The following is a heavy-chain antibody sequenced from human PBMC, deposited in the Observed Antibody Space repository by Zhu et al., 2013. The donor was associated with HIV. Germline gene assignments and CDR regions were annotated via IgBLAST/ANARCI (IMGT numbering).Heavy chain of an antibody. D-gene: IGHD5-18*01. CDR3: ARGTRGYSYGNPXNWFDP. J-gene: IGHJ5*02. Sequence: QVQLVQSGAEVKKPGSSVKVSCKASGGTFSSYAISWVRQAPGQGLEWMGGIIPIFGTANYAQKFQGRVTITADESTSTAYMELSSLRSEDTAVYYCARGTRGYSYGNPXNWFDPGAREPWSPSPQ. CDR2: IIPIFGTA. V-gene: IGHV1-69*01. CDR1: GGTFSSYA.